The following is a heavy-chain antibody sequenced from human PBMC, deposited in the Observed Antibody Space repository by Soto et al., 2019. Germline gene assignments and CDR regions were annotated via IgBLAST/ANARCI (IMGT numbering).Heavy chain of an antibody. V-gene: IGHV4-59*01. J-gene: IGHJ5*02. CDR3: AGVISSSMVNWFDP. CDR1: GGSISSYY. D-gene: IGHD6-13*01. CDR2: IYYSGSS. Sequence: SETLSLTCTVSGGSISSYYWSWIRQPPGKGLEWIGYIYYSGSSNYNPSLKSRVTISVDTSKNQFSLKLSSVTAADTAVYYCAGVISSSMVNWFDPWGQGTLVTVSS.